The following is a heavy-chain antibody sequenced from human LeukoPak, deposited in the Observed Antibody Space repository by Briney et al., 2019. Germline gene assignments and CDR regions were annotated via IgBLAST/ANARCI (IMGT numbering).Heavy chain of an antibody. V-gene: IGHV3-21*01. J-gene: IGHJ6*03. D-gene: IGHD3-9*01. CDR2: ITSSSSYI. CDR1: GFTFSSYG. CDR3: ARENYDILTGYSKYYMDV. Sequence: GGSLRLSCAASGFTFSSYGMNWVRQAPGKGLEWVSSITSSSSYIYYADSVKGRFTISRDNAKNSLYLQMNSLRAEDTAVYYCARENYDILTGYSKYYMDVWGKGTTVTISS.